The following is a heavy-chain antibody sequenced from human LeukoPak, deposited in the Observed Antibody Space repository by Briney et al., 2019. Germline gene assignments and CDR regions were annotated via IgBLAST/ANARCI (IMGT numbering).Heavy chain of an antibody. J-gene: IGHJ4*02. Sequence: PSETLSLTCAVYGGSFSDYSWTWIRRPAGKGLEWIGRIYTSGSANYNPSLESRVAMSVDTSKNQFSLKLSSVTAADTAVYYCARLSADSSSSGGFDYWGQGTLVTVSS. D-gene: IGHD2-2*01. CDR2: IYTSGSA. CDR3: ARLSADSSSSGGFDY. V-gene: IGHV4-59*10. CDR1: GGSFSDYS.